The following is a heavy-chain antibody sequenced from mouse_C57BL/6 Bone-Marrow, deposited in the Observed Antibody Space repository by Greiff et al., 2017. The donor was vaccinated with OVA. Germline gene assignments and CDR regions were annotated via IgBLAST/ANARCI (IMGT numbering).Heavy chain of an antibody. V-gene: IGHV1-76*01. J-gene: IGHJ1*03. CDR3: ASDVRPWYFDV. D-gene: IGHD2-14*01. CDR2: IYPGSGNT. CDR1: GYTFTDYY. Sequence: QVQLQQSGAELVRPGASVKLSCKASGYTFTDYYINWVKQRPGQGLEWIARIYPGSGNTYYNEKFKGKATLTAEKSSSTAYMQLSSLTSEDSAVYFCASDVRPWYFDVWGTGTTVTVSS.